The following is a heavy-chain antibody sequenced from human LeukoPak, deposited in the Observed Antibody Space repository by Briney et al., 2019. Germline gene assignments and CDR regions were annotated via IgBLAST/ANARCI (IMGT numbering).Heavy chain of an antibody. J-gene: IGHJ5*02. Sequence: GESLQISCKGSGYSFSSYWIGWVRQMPRKGLEWMGIICPGDSDATYSPSFRGQVTISADKSISTAYLQWRSLKASDTAMYYCARRGYCTSTSCNNWFEPWGQGTLVTVSS. D-gene: IGHD2-2*01. CDR1: GYSFSSYW. CDR3: ARRGYCTSTSCNNWFEP. V-gene: IGHV5-51*01. CDR2: ICPGDSDA.